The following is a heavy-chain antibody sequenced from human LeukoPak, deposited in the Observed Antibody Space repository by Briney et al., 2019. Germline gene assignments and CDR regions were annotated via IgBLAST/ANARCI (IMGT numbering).Heavy chain of an antibody. Sequence: GGSLRLSCAASGFTFSSYSMHWVRQAPGKGLEWLTLISYHGSNKEYTDSVKGRFTISRDNSKNTLFLQMNSLRTEDTAIYFCARSPERLGQGSLDSWGQGTLVTVSS. CDR2: ISYHGSNK. CDR3: ARSPERLGQGSLDS. CDR1: GFTFSSYS. D-gene: IGHD3/OR15-3a*01. J-gene: IGHJ4*02. V-gene: IGHV3-30*04.